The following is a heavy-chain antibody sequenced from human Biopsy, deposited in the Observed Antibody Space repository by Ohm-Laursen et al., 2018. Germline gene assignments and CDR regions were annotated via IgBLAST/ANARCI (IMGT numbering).Heavy chain of an antibody. Sequence: GTLSLTCTVSDASASSGRYYWTWIRQPPRQPLEWIGYFYSSGTTRNNTSLESRLSISMDTFKNEVSLRLTSMTAAATAVYFCARAPADQYAARNYYSSHAFDMWGQGTKVTVSS. CDR3: ARAPADQYAARNYYSSHAFDM. CDR1: DASASSGRYY. J-gene: IGHJ3*02. CDR2: FYSSGTT. D-gene: IGHD3-10*01. V-gene: IGHV4-61*01.